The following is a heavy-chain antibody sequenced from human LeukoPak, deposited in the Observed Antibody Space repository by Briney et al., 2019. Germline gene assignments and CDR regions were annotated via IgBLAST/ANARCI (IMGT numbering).Heavy chain of an antibody. CDR2: IYYTGST. D-gene: IGHD2-15*01. Sequence: SETLSLTCTVSGGSISSYYWSWIRQPPGKGLEWIGYIYYTGSTNYNPSLKSRVTISVDTSKNQFSLKLSSVTAADTAVYYCGRDALVGYFSYYYMDVWGKGTTVTVSS. CDR3: GRDALVGYFSYYYMDV. J-gene: IGHJ6*03. V-gene: IGHV4-59*01. CDR1: GGSISSYY.